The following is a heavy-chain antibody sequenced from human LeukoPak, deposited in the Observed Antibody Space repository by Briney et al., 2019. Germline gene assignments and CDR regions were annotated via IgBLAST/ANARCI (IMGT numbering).Heavy chain of an antibody. J-gene: IGHJ4*02. Sequence: SETLSLTCTVSGGSISSYYWSWLRQPAGKGPEWIGHIYSSGTTNYNPSLKSRVTMSVDTSKNQFSLKLSSVTAADTAVYYCARGVARSSKFHFSYYFDYWGQGTLVTVSS. V-gene: IGHV4-4*07. D-gene: IGHD6-6*01. CDR1: GGSISSYY. CDR2: IYSSGTT. CDR3: ARGVARSSKFHFSYYFDY.